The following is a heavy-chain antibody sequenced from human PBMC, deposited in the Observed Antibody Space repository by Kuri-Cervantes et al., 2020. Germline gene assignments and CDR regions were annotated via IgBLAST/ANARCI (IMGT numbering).Heavy chain of an antibody. CDR1: GYTFPSYG. Sequence: ASVKVSCKPSGYTFPSYGISWVRQAPGQGLEWMGWISAYNGNTNYAQKLQGRVTMTTDTSTSTAYMELRSLRSDDTAVYYCARVRLYYGSGSYYSLGAFDIWGQGTMVTVSS. J-gene: IGHJ3*02. D-gene: IGHD3-10*01. CDR3: ARVRLYYGSGSYYSLGAFDI. V-gene: IGHV1-18*01. CDR2: ISAYNGNT.